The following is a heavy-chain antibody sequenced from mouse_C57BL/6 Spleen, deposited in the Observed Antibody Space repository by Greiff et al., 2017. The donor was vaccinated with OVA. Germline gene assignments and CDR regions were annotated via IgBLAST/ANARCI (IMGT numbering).Heavy chain of an antibody. D-gene: IGHD2-1*01. CDR3: AVYYGNWYFDV. CDR1: GYSITSGYY. CDR2: ISYDGSN. V-gene: IGHV3-6*01. J-gene: IGHJ1*03. Sequence: EVHLVESGPGLVKPSQSLSLTCSVTGYSITSGYYWNWIRQFPGNKLEWMGYISYDGSNNYNPSLKNRISITRDTSKNQFFLKLNSVTTEDTATYYCAVYYGNWYFDVWGTGTTVTVSS.